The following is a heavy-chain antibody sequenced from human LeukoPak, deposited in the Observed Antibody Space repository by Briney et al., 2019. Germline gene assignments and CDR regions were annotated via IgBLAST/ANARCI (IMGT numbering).Heavy chain of an antibody. J-gene: IGHJ4*02. CDR3: ARGKSRGSHIDY. D-gene: IGHD1-26*01. CDR1: GASISSYY. V-gene: IGHV4-59*01. CDR2: IYYSGRT. Sequence: SETLSLTCTVSGASISSYYWSWIRQSPGKGLEWIGYIYYSGRTNYNPSLKSRVTISVDTSKNQSPLKLTSATAADTAVYYCARGKSRGSHIDYWGQGTLVTVSS.